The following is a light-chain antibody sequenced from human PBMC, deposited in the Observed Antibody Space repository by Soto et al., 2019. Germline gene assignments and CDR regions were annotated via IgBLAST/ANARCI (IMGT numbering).Light chain of an antibody. J-gene: IGKJ4*01. CDR2: GAS. CDR1: QSVSSSY. V-gene: IGKV3D-7*01. CDR3: QQDYNLLT. Sequence: PGERVTLSCRASQSVSSSYLTWYQQKPGQAPRLLIYGASTRATSIPAWFSGSGSGTDFTLTISSLQPEDFAVYYCQQDYNLLTFGGGTKVEIK.